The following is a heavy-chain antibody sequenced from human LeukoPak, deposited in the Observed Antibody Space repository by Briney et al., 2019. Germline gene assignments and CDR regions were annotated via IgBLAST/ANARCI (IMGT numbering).Heavy chain of an antibody. V-gene: IGHV4-59*01. Sequence: TSETLSLTCTISGGSISSYYWSWIRQPPGKGLEWIGYIYYSGSTNYNPSLKSRVTISVDTSKNQFSLNLSSVTAADTAVYYCARLGYCSGGSCLTGDAFDIWGQGTMVTVSS. D-gene: IGHD2-15*01. CDR3: ARLGYCSGGSCLTGDAFDI. J-gene: IGHJ3*02. CDR1: GGSISSYY. CDR2: IYYSGST.